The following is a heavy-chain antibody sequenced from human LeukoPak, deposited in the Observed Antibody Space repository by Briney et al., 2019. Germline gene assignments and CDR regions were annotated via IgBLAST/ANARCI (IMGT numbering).Heavy chain of an antibody. Sequence: GESLQISCKGSGYSFTSYWIGWVRQMPGKGLEWMGIIYPGDSDTRYSPSFQGQVTISADKSISTAYLQWSSLKASDTAMYYCARATAYCGGDCYFDYWGQGTLVTVSS. V-gene: IGHV5-51*01. J-gene: IGHJ4*02. D-gene: IGHD2-21*02. CDR3: ARATAYCGGDCYFDY. CDR2: IYPGDSDT. CDR1: GYSFTSYW.